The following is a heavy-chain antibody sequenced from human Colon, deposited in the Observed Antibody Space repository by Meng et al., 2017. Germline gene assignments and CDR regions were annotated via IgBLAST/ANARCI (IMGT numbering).Heavy chain of an antibody. D-gene: IGHD4-23*01. CDR3: ARVPTTVDPFES. Sequence: RWQESGPGLVNPSWALSLTCTGSGGSIRSNNWCSWVCQSPGRWLEWIGEIYQSGSTNYSTSLKSRVTISLDKSKNQFSLKVSYMTAADTAVYFCARVPTTVDPFESWGQGTLVTVSS. CDR2: IYQSGST. J-gene: IGHJ4*02. CDR1: GGSIRSNNW. V-gene: IGHV4-4*02.